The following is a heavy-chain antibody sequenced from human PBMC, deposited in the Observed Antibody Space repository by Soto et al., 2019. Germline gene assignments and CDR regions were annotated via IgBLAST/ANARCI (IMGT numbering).Heavy chain of an antibody. CDR2: ISAAGDP. CDR1: GFTFRNYD. Sequence: ESGGGLVQPGGSLRLSCEASGFTFRNYDMHWVRQGTGKGLEWVSGISAAGDPDYADSVEGRFTISRENAQNSFFLQMNSLRVGDTAVYYCARSDRDFYGRDVWGQGTTVIVSS. V-gene: IGHV3-13*05. CDR3: ARSDRDFYGRDV. J-gene: IGHJ6*02.